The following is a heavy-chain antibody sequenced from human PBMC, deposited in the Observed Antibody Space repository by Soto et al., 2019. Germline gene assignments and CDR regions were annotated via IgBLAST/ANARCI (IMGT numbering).Heavy chain of an antibody. Sequence: PGGSLRLSCTASGFTFGDYAMSWVRQAPGKGLEWVGFIRSKAYGGTTEYAASVKGRFTISRDDSKSIAYLQMNSLKTEDTAVYYCTRDAIGRTYGMDVWGQGTTVTVSS. J-gene: IGHJ6*02. D-gene: IGHD1-1*01. V-gene: IGHV3-49*04. CDR2: IRSKAYGGTT. CDR3: TRDAIGRTYGMDV. CDR1: GFTFGDYA.